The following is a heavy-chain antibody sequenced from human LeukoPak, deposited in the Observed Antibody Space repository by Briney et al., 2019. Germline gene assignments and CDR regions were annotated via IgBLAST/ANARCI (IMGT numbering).Heavy chain of an antibody. CDR1: GYSFTSYW. Sequence: GESLKISCKGSGYSFTSYWIAWVRQMPGKGLEWMGIIYPRDSDTRYSPSFQGQVTISADKSISTIYLQWSSLEASDTAMYYCARTASIIGGSATRNFDYSGQGTLVTVSS. D-gene: IGHD3-3*02. CDR3: ARTASIIGGSATRNFDY. CDR2: IYPRDSDT. V-gene: IGHV5-51*01. J-gene: IGHJ4*02.